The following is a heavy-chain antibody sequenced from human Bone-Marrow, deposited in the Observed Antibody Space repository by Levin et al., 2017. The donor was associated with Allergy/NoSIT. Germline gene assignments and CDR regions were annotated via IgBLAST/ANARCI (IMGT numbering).Heavy chain of an antibody. V-gene: IGHV3-48*03. CDR1: GFIFSSSE. J-gene: IGHJ4*02. CDR2: IRSASGSSN. CDR3: TRALRY. Sequence: GGSLRLSCAASGFIFSSSEMNWVRQAPGKGLEWVSYIRSASGSSNYYADSVRGRFTISRDNAKDSLYLEMGNLGPEDTGVYYCTRALRYWGQGTLVTVSS.